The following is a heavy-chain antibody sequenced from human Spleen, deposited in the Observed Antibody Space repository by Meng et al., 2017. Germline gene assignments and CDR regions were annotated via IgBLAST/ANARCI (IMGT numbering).Heavy chain of an antibody. D-gene: IGHD4-17*01. CDR3: AKPKERRYGDYVLDYFDY. Sequence: GESLKISCAASGFTFSSYALSWVRQAPGMGLEWVSAISGSGGSTYYADSVKGRFTISRDNSKNTLYLQMNSLRAEDTAVYYCAKPKERRYGDYVLDYFDYWGQGTLVTVSS. CDR1: GFTFSSYA. V-gene: IGHV3-23*01. J-gene: IGHJ4*02. CDR2: ISGSGGST.